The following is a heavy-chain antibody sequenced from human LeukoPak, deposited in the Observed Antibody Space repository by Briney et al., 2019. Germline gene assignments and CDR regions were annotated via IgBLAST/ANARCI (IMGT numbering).Heavy chain of an antibody. V-gene: IGHV4-59*08. J-gene: IGHJ3*02. CDR2: IHDSGDI. Sequence: PSETLSLTCAVYGGSFSGYYWTWIRQSPGKGLEWIGYIHDSGDIGYSPPLKSRLTISIDTSRTHFSLNLTSVTAADTALYYCARGGLVVVTGGGGFDMWGRGTMVTVSS. D-gene: IGHD2-21*02. CDR1: GGSFSGYY. CDR3: ARGGLVVVTGGGGFDM.